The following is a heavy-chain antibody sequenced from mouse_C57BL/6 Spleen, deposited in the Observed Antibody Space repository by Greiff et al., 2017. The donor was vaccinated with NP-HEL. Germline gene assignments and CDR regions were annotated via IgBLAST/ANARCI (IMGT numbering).Heavy chain of an antibody. CDR3: TRELGHYYAMDY. V-gene: IGHV5-9-1*02. D-gene: IGHD4-1*01. Sequence: EVKLVESGEGLVKPGGSLKLSCAASGFTFSSYAMSWVRQTPEKRLEWVAYISSGGDYIYYADTVKGRFTISRDNARNTLYLQMSSLKSEDTAMYYCTRELGHYYAMDYWGQGTSVTVSS. CDR1: GFTFSSYA. J-gene: IGHJ4*01. CDR2: ISSGGDYI.